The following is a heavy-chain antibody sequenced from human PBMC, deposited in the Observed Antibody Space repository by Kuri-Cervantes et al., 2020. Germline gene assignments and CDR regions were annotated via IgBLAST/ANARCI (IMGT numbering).Heavy chain of an antibody. Sequence: SETLSLTCAVYGGSFSGYYWSWIRQPPGKGLEWIGEINHSGSTNYNPSLKSRVTISVDTSKNQFSLKLSSVTAADTAVYYCASSKCSGGSCYSGGVFDYWGQGTLVTDSS. CDR3: ASSKCSGGSCYSGGVFDY. V-gene: IGHV4-34*01. J-gene: IGHJ4*02. D-gene: IGHD2-15*01. CDR2: INHSGST. CDR1: GGSFSGYY.